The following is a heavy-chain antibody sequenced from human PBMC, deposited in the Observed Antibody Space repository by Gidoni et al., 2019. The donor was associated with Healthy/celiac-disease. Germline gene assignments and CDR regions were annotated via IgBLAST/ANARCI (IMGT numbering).Heavy chain of an antibody. J-gene: IGHJ6*02. V-gene: IGHV5-51*01. CDR1: GYSFTSYW. Sequence: EVQLVQSGAEVKKPGESLKISCKGSGYSFTSYWIGWVRQMPGKGLEWMGIIYPGDSDTRYSPSFQGQVTISADKSISTAYLQWSSLKASDTAMYYCARYPARRVVPSYYGMDVWGQGTTVTVSS. D-gene: IGHD2-15*01. CDR3: ARYPARRVVPSYYGMDV. CDR2: IYPGDSDT.